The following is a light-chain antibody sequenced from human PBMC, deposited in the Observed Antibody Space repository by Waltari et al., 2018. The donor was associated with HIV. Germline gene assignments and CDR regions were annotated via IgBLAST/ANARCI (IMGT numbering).Light chain of an antibody. J-gene: IGLJ2*01. CDR3: CAYAGSTTYVI. CDR1: SSDVGGCNL. Sequence: QSPLTQPASVSGSPGQPITISCTGTSSDVGGCNLVYWYQQHPGNAPKLMIYEVSKRPSGVSNRFSGSKSGNTASLTISGLQAEDEADYYCCAYAGSTTYVIFGGGTKLTVL. V-gene: IGLV2-23*02. CDR2: EVS.